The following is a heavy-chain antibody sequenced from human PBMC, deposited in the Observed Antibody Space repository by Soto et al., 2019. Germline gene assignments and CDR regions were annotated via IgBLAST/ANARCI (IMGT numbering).Heavy chain of an antibody. J-gene: IGHJ4*02. V-gene: IGHV3-23*01. CDR1: GFTFSSYA. Sequence: PGGSLRLSCAASGFTFSSYAMSWVRQAPGKGLEWVSAISGSGGSTYYADSVKGRFTISRDNSKNTLYLQMNSLRAEDTAVYYCAKEIVDFANYDYIWGSYRYFDYWGQGTLVTVSS. D-gene: IGHD3-16*02. CDR3: AKEIVDFANYDYIWGSYRYFDY. CDR2: ISGSGGST.